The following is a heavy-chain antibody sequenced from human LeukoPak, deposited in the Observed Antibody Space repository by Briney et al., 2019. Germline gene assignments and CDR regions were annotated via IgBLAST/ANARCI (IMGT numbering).Heavy chain of an antibody. CDR2: IYHSGST. D-gene: IGHD2-2*01. J-gene: IGHJ5*02. Sequence: PSETLSLTCAVSGYSISSGYYWGWIRQPPGKGLEWIGSIYHSGSTYYNSSLKSRVTISVDTSKNQFSLKLSSVTAADTAVYYCARGRSHIVVVPAAIWFDPWGQGTLVTVSS. V-gene: IGHV4-38-2*01. CDR3: ARGRSHIVVVPAAIWFDP. CDR1: GYSISSGYY.